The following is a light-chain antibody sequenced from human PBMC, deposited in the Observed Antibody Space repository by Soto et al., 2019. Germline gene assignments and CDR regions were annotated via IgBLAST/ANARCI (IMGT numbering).Light chain of an antibody. CDR2: GAS. V-gene: IGKV3-15*01. Sequence: EIVMTQSPATLSVSPGERATLSCRASQGVNTNLARYQQKPGQAPQLLIYGASTRATGVPARFNGSGSGTEFTLTITSLQSEDFATYSCQQYNSWPRTFGHGTKV. J-gene: IGKJ1*01. CDR1: QGVNTN. CDR3: QQYNSWPRT.